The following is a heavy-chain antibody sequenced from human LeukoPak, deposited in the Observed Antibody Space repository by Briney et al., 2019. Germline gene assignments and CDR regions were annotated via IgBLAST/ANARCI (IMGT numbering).Heavy chain of an antibody. CDR1: GFTFSIYP. CDR2: MSYEGSNK. CDR3: AREGDGMDV. Sequence: SGGSLRLPCGASGFTFSIYPVYWVRQAPGKGLEWVAVMSYEGSNKYYAVSVKGRFTIPRDNSKNTLSLKMNSLRAGDTAVYSCAREGDGMDVWGQGTTVTVCS. J-gene: IGHJ6*02. V-gene: IGHV3-30-3*01.